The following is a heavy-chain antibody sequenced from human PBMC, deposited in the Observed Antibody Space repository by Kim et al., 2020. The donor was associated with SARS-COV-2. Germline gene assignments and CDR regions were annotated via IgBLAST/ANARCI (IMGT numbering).Heavy chain of an antibody. V-gene: IGHV4-34*01. CDR3: STGGSRAFDCLLYDPHYY. CDR2: INHSGST. J-gene: IGHJ6*01. Sequence: SETLSLTCAVYGGSFSGYYWSWIRQPPGKGLEWIGEINHSGSTNYNPSLKSRVTISVDTSNNHFSLKLRSFTAAATAAYYCSTGGSRAFDCLLYDPHYY. CDR1: GGSFSGYY. D-gene: IGHD3-9*01.